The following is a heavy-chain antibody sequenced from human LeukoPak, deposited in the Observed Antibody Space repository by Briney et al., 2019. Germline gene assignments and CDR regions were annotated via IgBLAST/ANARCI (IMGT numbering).Heavy chain of an antibody. CDR3: AKDLCGGDCYPHVYAFDI. V-gene: IGHV3-43*01. J-gene: IGHJ3*02. D-gene: IGHD2-21*02. CDR1: GFTFDDYT. CDR2: ISWDGGST. Sequence: GGSLRLSCAASGFTFDDYTMHWVRQAPGKGLEWVSLISWDGGSTYYADSVKGRFTISRDNSKNSLYLQMNSLRTEDTALYYCAKDLCGGDCYPHVYAFDIWGQGTMVTVSS.